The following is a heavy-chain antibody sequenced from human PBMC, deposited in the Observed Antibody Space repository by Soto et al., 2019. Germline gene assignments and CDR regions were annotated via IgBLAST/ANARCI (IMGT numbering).Heavy chain of an antibody. J-gene: IGHJ6*03. D-gene: IGHD6-13*01. V-gene: IGHV3-48*01. CDR1: GFTFSSYS. Sequence: GGSLRLSCAASGFTFSSYSMNWARQAPGKGLEWVSYISSSSSTIYYADSVKGRLTISRDNAKNSLYLQMNSLRAEDTAVYYCARASFIAAAGKFGVYYCYYMDVWGKGTTVTVSS. CDR2: ISSSSSTI. CDR3: ARASFIAAAGKFGVYYCYYMDV.